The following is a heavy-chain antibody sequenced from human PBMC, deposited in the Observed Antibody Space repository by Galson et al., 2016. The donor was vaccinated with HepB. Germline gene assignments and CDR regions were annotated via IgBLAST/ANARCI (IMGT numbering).Heavy chain of an antibody. Sequence: LRLSCAASGFTFSTYGMHWVRQAPGKGLEWVAVISYDGDTKYHADSVKGRFTISRDNSKNTLYLQMHRLRFEETPVYYCASDPRQWQRGYNYGFEYWGQGTLVSVSS. D-gene: IGHD5-18*01. V-gene: IGHV3-30*03. CDR1: GFTFSTYG. J-gene: IGHJ4*02. CDR3: ASDPRQWQRGYNYGFEY. CDR2: ISYDGDTK.